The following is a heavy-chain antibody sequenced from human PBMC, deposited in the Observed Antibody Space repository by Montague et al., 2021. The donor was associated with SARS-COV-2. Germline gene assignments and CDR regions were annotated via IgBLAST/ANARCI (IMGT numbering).Heavy chain of an antibody. CDR3: ARIPEYSSGGGPDWYFDL. V-gene: IGHV2-70*01. Sequence: PALVKPTQTLTLTCTFSGFSVSTSGLCVSWIRQPPGKALEWLALIDWDDDTYYSTSLKIRLAISKDTSKSQVVLTMTDMDPVDTGTYYCARIPEYSSGGGPDWYFDLWGRGTLVTVSS. J-gene: IGHJ2*01. D-gene: IGHD6-19*01. CDR1: GFSVSTSGLC. CDR2: IDWDDDT.